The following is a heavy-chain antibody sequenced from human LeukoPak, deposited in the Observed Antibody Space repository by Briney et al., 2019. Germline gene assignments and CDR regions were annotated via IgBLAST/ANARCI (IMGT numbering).Heavy chain of an antibody. CDR1: GYSISSGYY. J-gene: IGHJ5*02. CDR2: IYHSGST. V-gene: IGHV4-38-2*02. D-gene: IGHD4-17*01. Sequence: SETLSLTCTVSGYSISSGYYWGWIRQPPGKGLEWIGSIYHSGSTYYNPSLKSRVTISVDTSKNQFSLKLSSVTAADTAVYYCARDDYGAHPTWGQGTLVTVSS. CDR3: ARDDYGAHPT.